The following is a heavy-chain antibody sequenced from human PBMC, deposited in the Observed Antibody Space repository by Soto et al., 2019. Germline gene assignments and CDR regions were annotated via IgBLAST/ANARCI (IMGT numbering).Heavy chain of an antibody. D-gene: IGHD4-17*01. CDR3: ATTTVTTLGVDY. CDR2: INPSGGST. V-gene: IGHV1-46*03. J-gene: IGHJ4*02. Sequence: QVQLVQSGAEVKKPGASVKVSCKASGYTFTSYYMHWVRQAPGQGLEWMGIINPSGGSTSYAQKFQGRVTMTRDTYTSTVYMELSSLRSEDTAVYYCATTTVTTLGVDYWGQGTLVTVSS. CDR1: GYTFTSYY.